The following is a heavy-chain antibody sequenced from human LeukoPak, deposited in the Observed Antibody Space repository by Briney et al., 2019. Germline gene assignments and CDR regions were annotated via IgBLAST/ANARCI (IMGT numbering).Heavy chain of an antibody. D-gene: IGHD2-15*01. CDR2: INGDGSTT. J-gene: IGHJ4*02. Sequence: GGSLRLSCAASGFTLRIYCMHWVRQAPGKGLEWVSRINGDGSTTTCADSVKGRFTISRDNAKNTLYLQMSSLRAEDTAVYYCARRYCSGDSCYLRNFRYWGREPLVTVSS. CDR1: GFTLRIYC. V-gene: IGHV3-74*01. CDR3: ARRYCSGDSCYLRNFRY.